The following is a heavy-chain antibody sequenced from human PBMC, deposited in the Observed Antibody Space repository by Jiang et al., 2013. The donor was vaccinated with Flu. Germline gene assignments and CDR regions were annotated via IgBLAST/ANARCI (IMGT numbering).Heavy chain of an antibody. Sequence: VQLVESGGGLVQPGGSLRLSCATSGFTFSNYWMHWVRQAPGKGLVWVSRINNDGGSTNYVDSVEGRFTISRDNTKNTLYLQMNNLTVDDTAIYYCATWVGSLPSAYFHHWGQGTLVVVSS. J-gene: IGHJ1*01. CDR2: INNDGGST. D-gene: IGHD1-26*01. V-gene: IGHV3-74*01. CDR3: ATWVGSLPSAYFHH. CDR1: GFTFSNYW.